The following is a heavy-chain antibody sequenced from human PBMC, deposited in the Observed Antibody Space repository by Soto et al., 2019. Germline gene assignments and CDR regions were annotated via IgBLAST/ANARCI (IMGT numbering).Heavy chain of an antibody. D-gene: IGHD6-6*01. J-gene: IGHJ6*02. CDR3: ARVSSSCYYGMDV. CDR2: IYPGDSDT. Sequence: GESLKISCKGSVYSFTSYWIGWASQIPVKGLEWMGNIYPGDSDTRYSPSFQGQVTISADKYISTAYLQWSSLKASDTAMYYCARVSSSCYYGMDVWGQGTSVTVSS. V-gene: IGHV5-51*01. CDR1: VYSFTSYW.